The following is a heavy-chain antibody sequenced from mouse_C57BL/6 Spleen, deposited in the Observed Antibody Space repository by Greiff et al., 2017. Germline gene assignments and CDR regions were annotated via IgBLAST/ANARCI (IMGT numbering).Heavy chain of an antibody. CDR1: GFTFSSYA. V-gene: IGHV5-4*01. D-gene: IGHD4-1*01. CDR2: ISDGGSYT. CDR3: ARDEVGRTWFAY. Sequence: EVQGVESGGGLVKPGGSLKLSCAASGFTFSSYAMSWVRQTPEKRLEWVATISDGGSYTYYPDNVKGRFTISRDNAKNNLYLQMSHLKSEDTAMYYCARDEVGRTWFAYWVQGPLVTVSA. J-gene: IGHJ3*01.